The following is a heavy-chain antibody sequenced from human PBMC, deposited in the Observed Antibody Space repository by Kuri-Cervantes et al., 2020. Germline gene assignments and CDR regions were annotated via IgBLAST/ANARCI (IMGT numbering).Heavy chain of an antibody. Sequence: SETLSLTCAVSGGSISSSNWWSWVRQPPGKGLEWIGEIYHSGSTNYNPSLKSRVTISVDTSKNQFSLKLSSVTAADTAVYYCARDTGYGSGSYYNDAFDIWGQGTMVTVSS. CDR3: ARDTGYGSGSYYNDAFDI. V-gene: IGHV4-4*02. J-gene: IGHJ3*02. D-gene: IGHD3-10*01. CDR2: IYHSGST. CDR1: GGSISSSNW.